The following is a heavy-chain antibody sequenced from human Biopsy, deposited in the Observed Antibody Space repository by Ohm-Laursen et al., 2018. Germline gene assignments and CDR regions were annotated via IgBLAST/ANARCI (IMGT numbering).Heavy chain of an antibody. Sequence: ASVKVSCKASGYSFTSYYMHWVRQAPGQGLEWMGMINPSGSTTSYPQIFQGRVTMTRDTSKSTVYMELSSLRPADTAVYLCARNTGWYGDLYYFDYWGQGTLVTVSS. CDR1: GYSFTSYY. CDR3: ARNTGWYGDLYYFDY. J-gene: IGHJ4*02. D-gene: IGHD6-19*01. V-gene: IGHV1-46*01. CDR2: INPSGSTT.